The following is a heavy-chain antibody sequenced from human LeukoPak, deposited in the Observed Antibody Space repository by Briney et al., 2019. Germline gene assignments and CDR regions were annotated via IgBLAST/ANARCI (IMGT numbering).Heavy chain of an antibody. Sequence: GGSLRLSCSVSGFTFSSHAMHWVRQAPGKGLECVAYISYDGSFQYHADSVKGRFTISRDNAKNSLYLQMNSLRAEDTAVYYCASGLELDYWGQGTLVTVSS. V-gene: IGHV3-30-3*01. CDR3: ASGLELDY. CDR2: ISYDGSFQ. CDR1: GFTFSSHA. J-gene: IGHJ4*02.